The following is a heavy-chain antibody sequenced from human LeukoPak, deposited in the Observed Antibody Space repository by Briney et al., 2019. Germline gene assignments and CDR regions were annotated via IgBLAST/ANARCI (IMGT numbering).Heavy chain of an antibody. Sequence: GGSLKLSCAASGFTFSSYAMSWVRQAPGKGLEWVSAISGSGGSTYYADSVKGRFTISRDNSKNTLYLQMNSLRAEDTAVYYCAKDLWVTMVRGVIGLFDYWGQGTLVTVSS. J-gene: IGHJ4*02. CDR3: AKDLWVTMVRGVIGLFDY. D-gene: IGHD3-10*01. CDR2: ISGSGGST. CDR1: GFTFSSYA. V-gene: IGHV3-23*01.